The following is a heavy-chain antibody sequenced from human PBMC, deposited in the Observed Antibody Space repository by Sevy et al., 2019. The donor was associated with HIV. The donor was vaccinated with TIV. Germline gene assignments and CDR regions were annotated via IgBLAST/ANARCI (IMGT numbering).Heavy chain of an antibody. CDR3: ARESDSSGYPGPYDAFDI. CDR1: GYTFTGYY. D-gene: IGHD3-22*01. J-gene: IGHJ3*02. Sequence: ASVKVSCKASGYTFTGYYMHWVRQAPGQGLEWMGWINPNSGGTNYAQKFQGWVTMTRDTSISTAYMELSRLRSDDTAVYYCARESDSSGYPGPYDAFDIWGQGTMVTVSS. CDR2: INPNSGGT. V-gene: IGHV1-2*04.